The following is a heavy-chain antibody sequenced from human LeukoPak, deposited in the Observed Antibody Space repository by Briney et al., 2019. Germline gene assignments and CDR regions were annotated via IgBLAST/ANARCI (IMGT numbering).Heavy chain of an antibody. CDR1: GVSISSSNSY. D-gene: IGHD3/OR15-3a*01. Sequence: TSETLSLTCTVSGVSISSSNSYWGWIRQPPGKGLEWIGSIYYSGNTYYNASLKSQVSISIDTSKNQFSLKLTSVAAADTAVYYCARQTGSGLFILPGGQGTLVTVSS. CDR2: IYYSGNT. V-gene: IGHV4-39*01. CDR3: ARQTGSGLFILP. J-gene: IGHJ4*02.